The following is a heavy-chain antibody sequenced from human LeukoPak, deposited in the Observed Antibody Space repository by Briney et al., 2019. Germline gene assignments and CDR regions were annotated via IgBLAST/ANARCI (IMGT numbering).Heavy chain of an antibody. CDR3: ARDARGSSHLDY. CDR2: IYYSGST. CDR1: GGSISSYY. D-gene: IGHD6-13*01. J-gene: IGHJ4*02. V-gene: IGHV4-59*01. Sequence: PSETLSLTCTVSGGSISSYYWSWVRQPPGKGLEWIGYIYYSGSTNYNPSLKSRVTISVDTSKNQFSLKLSSVTAADTAVYYCARDARGSSHLDYWGQGALVTVSS.